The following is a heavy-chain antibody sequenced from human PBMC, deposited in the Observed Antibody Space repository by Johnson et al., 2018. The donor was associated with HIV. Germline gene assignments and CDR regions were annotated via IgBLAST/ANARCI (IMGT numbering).Heavy chain of an antibody. J-gene: IGHJ3*02. Sequence: VQLVESGGGLVQPGGSLRLSCVASGFTFSSYAMNWVRQAPGKGLEWVPGISGSDGNTYYPDSVKGRFTISRDNSKTTLYLQMNSLRAEDTAVYNFANLYTYGSGAFDIWGQGTMVTVSS. V-gene: IGHV3-23*04. CDR3: ANLYTYGSGAFDI. CDR1: GFTFSSYA. D-gene: IGHD5-18*01. CDR2: ISGSDGNT.